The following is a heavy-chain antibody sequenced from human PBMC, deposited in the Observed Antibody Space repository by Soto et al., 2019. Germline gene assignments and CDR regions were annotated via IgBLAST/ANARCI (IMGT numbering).Heavy chain of an antibody. V-gene: IGHV1-69*06. Sequence: SVKVSCKASGGTFSSYAISWVRQAPGQGLEWMGGIIPIFGTANYAQKFQGRVTITADKSTSTAYMELSSLRSEDTAVYYCARGYCSSTSCYYYYYYGMDVWGQGTTVTVSS. CDR2: IIPIFGTA. J-gene: IGHJ6*02. D-gene: IGHD2-2*01. CDR1: GGTFSSYA. CDR3: ARGYCSSTSCYYYYYYGMDV.